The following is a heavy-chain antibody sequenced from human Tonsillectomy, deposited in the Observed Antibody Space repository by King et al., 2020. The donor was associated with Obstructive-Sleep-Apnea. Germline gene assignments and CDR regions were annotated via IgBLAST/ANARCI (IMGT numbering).Heavy chain of an antibody. CDR3: VKAPYYDILTGYWGDYYYYGMDV. V-gene: IGHV3-30*18. CDR1: GFTFSNYG. J-gene: IGHJ6*02. D-gene: IGHD3-9*01. CDR2: ISYDGGNK. Sequence: QVQLVESGGGVVQPGRSLRLSCAASGFTFSNYGMHWVRQAPGKGLEWVAIISYDGGNKYYADSVKGRFTISRDNSKNTLFLEMDSLRAEDTAVYYCVKAPYYDILTGYWGDYYYYGMDVWGQGTTVTVSS.